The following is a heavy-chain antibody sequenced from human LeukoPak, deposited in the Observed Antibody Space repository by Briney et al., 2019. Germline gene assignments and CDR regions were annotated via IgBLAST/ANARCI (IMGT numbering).Heavy chain of an antibody. D-gene: IGHD3-10*01. J-gene: IGHJ5*02. V-gene: IGHV1-8*02. CDR2: MNPNSGNT. CDR1: GGTFSTDA. Sequence: ASVKVSCKASGGTFSTDAINWVRQAPGQGLEWMGWMNPNSGNTGYAQKFQGRVTMTRNTSISTAYMELSSLRSEDTAVYYCARGWAYGSGSPNWFDPWGQGTLVTVSS. CDR3: ARGWAYGSGSPNWFDP.